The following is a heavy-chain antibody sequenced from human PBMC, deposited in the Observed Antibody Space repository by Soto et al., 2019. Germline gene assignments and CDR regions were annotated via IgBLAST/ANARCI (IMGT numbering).Heavy chain of an antibody. CDR1: GFTFSSYA. D-gene: IGHD6-6*01. CDR2: ISYDGSNK. CDR3: TRDPSPQSYYFYPGLVI. J-gene: IGHJ6*02. V-gene: IGHV3-30-3*01. Sequence: GGSLRLSCAASGFTFSSYAMHWVRQAPGKGLEWVAVISYDGSNKYYADSVKGRFTISRDNSKNTLYLQMNSLRAEDTAVYYCTRDPSPQSYYFYPGLVILGPGTTVTVSS.